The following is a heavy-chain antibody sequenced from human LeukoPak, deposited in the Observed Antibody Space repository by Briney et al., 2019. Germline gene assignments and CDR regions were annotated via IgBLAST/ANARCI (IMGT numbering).Heavy chain of an antibody. V-gene: IGHV4-31*03. J-gene: IGHJ4*02. CDR2: IYYSGST. D-gene: IGHD1-14*01. Sequence: SETLSLTCTVSGGSISSGGYYWNWIRQHPGKGLEWIGYIYYSGSTYYNPSLKSRVTLSVDTSKNQFSLKLSSVTAADTAVYYCASLIRNGYYFDYWGQGTLVTVSS. CDR1: GGSISSGGYY. CDR3: ASLIRNGYYFDY.